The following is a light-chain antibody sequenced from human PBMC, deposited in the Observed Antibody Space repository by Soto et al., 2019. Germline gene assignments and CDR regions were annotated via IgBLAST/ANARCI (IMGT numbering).Light chain of an antibody. J-gene: IGLJ7*01. CDR2: DIN. Sequence: QAVVTQEPSLTVXXXXTVXXXXXXXXXTVTSGHYPYWFQLKPGQAPRTLLYDINNKHSWTPARFSGSLLGGKAALTLSGAQPEDEGDYYCLLSYSGPSIFGGGTQLTVL. CDR1: XXTVTSGHY. CDR3: LLSYSGPSI. V-gene: IGLV7-46*01.